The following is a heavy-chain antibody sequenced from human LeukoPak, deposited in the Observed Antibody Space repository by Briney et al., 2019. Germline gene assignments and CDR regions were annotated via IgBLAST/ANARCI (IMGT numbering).Heavy chain of an antibody. CDR1: GFTFSSYD. CDR2: IGTAADT. D-gene: IGHD3-10*01. J-gene: IGHJ3*02. CDR3: ARRRGGLRSYSDAFDI. V-gene: IGHV3-13*01. Sequence: PGGSLRLSCAASGFTFSSYDIHWVRQPTGKGLKWVSGIGTAADTYYSGSVKGRFTISRENAKNSLYLQMNSLRAGDTAVYYCARRRGGLRSYSDAFDIWGQGTMVTVSP.